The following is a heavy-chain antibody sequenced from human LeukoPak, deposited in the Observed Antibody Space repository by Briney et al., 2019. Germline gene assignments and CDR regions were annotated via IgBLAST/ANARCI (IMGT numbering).Heavy chain of an antibody. CDR3: ARSDCEFSGGSCYVDY. CDR2: VIPIFGTA. V-gene: IGHV1-69*06. CDR1: GGTFSSYA. Sequence: ASVKVSCKASGGTFSSYAISWVRQAPGQGLEWMGGVIPIFGTANYAQKFQGRVTITADKSTSTAYMELSSLRSEDTAVYYCARSDCEFSGGSCYVDYWGQGTLVTVSS. J-gene: IGHJ4*02. D-gene: IGHD2-15*01.